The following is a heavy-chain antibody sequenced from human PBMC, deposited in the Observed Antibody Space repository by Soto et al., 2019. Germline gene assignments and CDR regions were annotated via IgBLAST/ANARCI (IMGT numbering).Heavy chain of an antibody. J-gene: IGHJ4*02. CDR2: INHSGST. CDR3: ARGRRGYSSSWYDY. Sequence: PSETLSLACAVYTVSFSGYSWGWIRQAPGKGLEWIGEINHSGSTNYNPSLKSRVTISVDTSKNQFSLKLSSVTAADTAVYYCARGRRGYSSSWYDYWGQGTLVTVSS. V-gene: IGHV4-34*01. D-gene: IGHD6-13*01. CDR1: TVSFSGYS.